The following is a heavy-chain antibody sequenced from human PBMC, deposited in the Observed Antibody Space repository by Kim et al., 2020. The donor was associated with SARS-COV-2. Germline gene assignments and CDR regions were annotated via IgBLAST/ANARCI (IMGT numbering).Heavy chain of an antibody. Sequence: SETLSLTCTVSGGSISSGGYYWSWIRQHPGKGLEWIGYIYYSGSTYYNPSLKSRVTISVDTSKNQFSLKLSSVTAADTAVYYCARVGELELRNPYFDYWGQGTLVTVSS. D-gene: IGHD1-7*01. CDR2: IYYSGST. CDR1: GGSISSGGYY. CDR3: ARVGELELRNPYFDY. J-gene: IGHJ4*02. V-gene: IGHV4-31*03.